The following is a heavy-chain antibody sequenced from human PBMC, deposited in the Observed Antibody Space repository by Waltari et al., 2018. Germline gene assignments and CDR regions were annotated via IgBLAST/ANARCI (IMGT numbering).Heavy chain of an antibody. CDR1: GFTFSRYW. V-gene: IGHV3-74*01. J-gene: IGHJ4*02. CDR3: ARDRGTTVVTPLN. CDR2: INSDGSST. Sequence: EVQLVESGGDLIQPGGSLRLSCAASGFTFSRYWIHWVRQAPGKGLVWVSRINSDGSSTSYADSVKGRFTISRDNAKNTLYLQMNSLRAEDTAVYYCARDRGTTVVTPLNWGQGTLVTVSS. D-gene: IGHD4-17*01.